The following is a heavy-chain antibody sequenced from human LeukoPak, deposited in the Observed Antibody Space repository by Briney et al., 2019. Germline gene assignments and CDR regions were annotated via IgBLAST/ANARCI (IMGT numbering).Heavy chain of an antibody. J-gene: IGHJ4*02. CDR2: INAGNGNT. CDR1: GYTFTSYA. D-gene: IGHD3-22*01. Sequence: ASVKVSCRASGYTFTSYAMHWVRQAPGQRLEWMGWINAGNGNTKYSQKFQGRVTITRDTSASTAYMELSSLRSEGTAVYYCARRISHYDSSGYDFDYWGQGTLVTVSS. V-gene: IGHV1-3*01. CDR3: ARRISHYDSSGYDFDY.